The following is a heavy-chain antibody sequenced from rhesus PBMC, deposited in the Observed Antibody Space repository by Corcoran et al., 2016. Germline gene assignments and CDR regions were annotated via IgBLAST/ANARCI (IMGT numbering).Heavy chain of an antibody. D-gene: IGHD1-44*01. CDR2: INGNSGST. J-gene: IGHJ4*01. V-gene: IGHV4-80*01. CDR3: ARGKGTPDYFDY. Sequence: QVQLQESGPGLVKPSETLSLTCAVSGGSFSSYWWSWIRQPPGKGLEWFGEINGNSGSTNDNPSLKSRGTISKDASKNQFSLKLSSVTAADTAVYYCARGKGTPDYFDYWGQGVLVTVSS. CDR1: GGSFSSYW.